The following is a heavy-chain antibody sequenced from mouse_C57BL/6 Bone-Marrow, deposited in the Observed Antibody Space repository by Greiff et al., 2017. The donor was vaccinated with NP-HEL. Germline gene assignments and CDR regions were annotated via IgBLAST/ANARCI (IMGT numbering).Heavy chain of an antibody. Sequence: QVQLQQPGAELVRPGSSVKLSCKASGYTFTSYWMDWVKQRPGQGLEWIGNIYPSDSETHYNQKFKDKATLTVDKSSSTAYMQLSSLTSEDSAVYYCARRYYGSSYGYYFDYWGQGTTLTVSS. J-gene: IGHJ2*01. CDR1: GYTFTSYW. D-gene: IGHD1-1*01. CDR3: ARRYYGSSYGYYFDY. V-gene: IGHV1-61*01. CDR2: IYPSDSET.